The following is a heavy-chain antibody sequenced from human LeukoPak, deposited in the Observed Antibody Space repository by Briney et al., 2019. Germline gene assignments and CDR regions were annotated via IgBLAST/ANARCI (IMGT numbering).Heavy chain of an antibody. J-gene: IGHJ4*02. V-gene: IGHV4-59*08. CDR1: GDSISTYY. CDR2: IHYSGST. D-gene: IGHD3-16*01. Sequence: SETLSLTCTVSGDSISTYYWSWIRQPPGKGLEWIGYIHYSGSTNYNPSLRSRVTISVDTSKNQFSLKLSSATAADTAVYFCARRAINSVMFDYWGQGTLVTVSS. CDR3: ARRAINSVMFDY.